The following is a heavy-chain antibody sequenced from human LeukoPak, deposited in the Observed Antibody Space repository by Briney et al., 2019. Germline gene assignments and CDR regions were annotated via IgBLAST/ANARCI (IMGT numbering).Heavy chain of an antibody. J-gene: IGHJ4*02. CDR2: IYYSGST. CDR1: GGSISSGDYY. D-gene: IGHD7-27*01. V-gene: IGHV4-30-4*08. CDR3: ARAEEELGIDY. Sequence: SETLSLTCTVSGGSISSGDYYWGWIRQPPGKGLEWIGYIYYSGSTYYNPSLKSRVTISVDTSKNQFSLKLSSVTAADTAVYYCARAEEELGIDYWGQGTLVTVSS.